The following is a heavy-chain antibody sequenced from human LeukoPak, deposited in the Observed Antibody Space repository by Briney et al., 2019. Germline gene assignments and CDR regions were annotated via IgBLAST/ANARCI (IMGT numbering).Heavy chain of an antibody. CDR1: GFTFGSYW. V-gene: IGHV3-7*01. D-gene: IGHD3-10*01. J-gene: IGHJ4*02. Sequence: HPGGSLRLSCAASGFTFGSYWMSWVRQAPGKGLDWVANIKQDGGEKYYVDSVKGRFTISTDNAKNSLYLQMNSLRAEDAAVYYCAREGDYYGSGSYDNIIDYWGQGTLVTVSS. CDR2: IKQDGGEK. CDR3: AREGDYYGSGSYDNIIDY.